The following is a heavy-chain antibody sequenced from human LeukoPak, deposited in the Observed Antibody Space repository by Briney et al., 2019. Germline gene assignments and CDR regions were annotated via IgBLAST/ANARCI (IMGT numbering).Heavy chain of an antibody. CDR1: GGTFSSYA. J-gene: IGHJ5*02. CDR3: ARGCSGGSCCWFDP. D-gene: IGHD2-15*01. Sequence: SVKVSCKASGGTFSSYAISWVRQAPGQGLEWMGGIIPIFGTANYAQKFQGRVTITADKSTSTAYMELSSLRSEDTAVYYCARGCSGGSCCWFDPWGQGTLVTVSS. V-gene: IGHV1-69*06. CDR2: IIPIFGTA.